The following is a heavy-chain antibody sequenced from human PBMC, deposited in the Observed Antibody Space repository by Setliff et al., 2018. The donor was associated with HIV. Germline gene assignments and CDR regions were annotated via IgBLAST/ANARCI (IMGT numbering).Heavy chain of an antibody. J-gene: IGHJ6*02. CDR1: GYSFTTYF. CDR3: AATVESVGPYYGMDV. D-gene: IGHD1-26*01. Sequence: ASVKVSCKASGYSFTTYFMHWVRQAPGKGLEWMGRVDPEDGETIYAERFRGRISLTVDKSTGTAYMELSSLRSEDTAVYYCAATVESVGPYYGMDVWGQGTTVTVSS. V-gene: IGHV1-69-2*01. CDR2: VDPEDGET.